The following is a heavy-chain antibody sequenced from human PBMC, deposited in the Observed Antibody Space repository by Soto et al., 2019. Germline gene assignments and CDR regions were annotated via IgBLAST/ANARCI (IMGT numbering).Heavy chain of an antibody. V-gene: IGHV4-39*01. CDR3: ARHSGYGPQIDY. J-gene: IGHJ4*02. D-gene: IGHD5-12*01. CDR2: IYYSGST. CDR1: GGSISSSSYY. Sequence: QLQLQESGPGLVKPSEILSLTCTVSGGSISSSSYYWGWIRQPPGKGLEWIGTIYYSGSTYYNPSLKSRVTISVDTSKNQFSLKLSSVTAADTAVYYCARHSGYGPQIDYWGQGTLVTVSS.